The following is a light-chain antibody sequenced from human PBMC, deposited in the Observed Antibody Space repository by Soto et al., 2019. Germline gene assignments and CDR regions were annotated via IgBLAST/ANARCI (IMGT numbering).Light chain of an antibody. CDR3: SSYTSSSTYVV. CDR2: DVS. J-gene: IGLJ2*01. CDR1: SSDVGGYNY. Sequence: QSVLTQPASVSGSPGQSITISCTGTSSDVGGYNYVSWYQQHPDKAPKLMIYDVSNRPSGVSNRFSGSKSGNTASLTISGLQAEDEADYYCSSYTSSSTYVVFGGGTKVTVL. V-gene: IGLV2-14*01.